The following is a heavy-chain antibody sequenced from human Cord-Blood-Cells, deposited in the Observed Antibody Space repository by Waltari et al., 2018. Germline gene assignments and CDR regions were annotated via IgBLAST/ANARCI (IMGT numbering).Heavy chain of an antibody. D-gene: IGHD4-4*01. J-gene: IGHJ4*02. CDR3: AKDSSLYSNYEDY. CDR1: GFTFSSYG. CDR2: IRYDGSNK. Sequence: QVQLVESGGGVVQPGGSLRLSCAASGFTFSSYGMHWVRQAPGKGLEGVAFIRYDGSNKYYADSVKGRFTISRDNSKNTLYLQMNSLRAEDTAVYYCAKDSSLYSNYEDYWGQGTLVTVSS. V-gene: IGHV3-30*02.